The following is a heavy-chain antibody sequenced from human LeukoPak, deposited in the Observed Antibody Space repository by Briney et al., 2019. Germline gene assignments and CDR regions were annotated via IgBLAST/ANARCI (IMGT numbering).Heavy chain of an antibody. CDR3: ARQGWLRINWFDP. V-gene: IGHV4-34*01. Sequence: SETLSLTCAVYGGSFRGYYWSWIRQPPGKGLEWIGEINHSGSTNYNPSLKSRVTISVDTSKNQFSLKLSSVTAADTAVYYCARQGWLRINWFDPWGQGTLVTVSS. J-gene: IGHJ5*02. CDR1: GGSFRGYY. CDR2: INHSGST. D-gene: IGHD5-12*01.